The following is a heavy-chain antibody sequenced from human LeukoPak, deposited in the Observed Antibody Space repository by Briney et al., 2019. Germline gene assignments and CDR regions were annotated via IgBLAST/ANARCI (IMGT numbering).Heavy chain of an antibody. CDR3: ARASSRQLVDY. J-gene: IGHJ4*02. CDR2: IIPILGIA. D-gene: IGHD6-6*01. V-gene: IGHV1-69*04. CDR1: GCTFSSYA. Sequence: SVTVSFKASGCTFSSYAISWVRQAPGQGLEWMGRIIPILGIANYAQKFQGRVTITADKSTSTAYMELSSLRSEDTAVYYCARASSRQLVDYWGQGTLVTVSS.